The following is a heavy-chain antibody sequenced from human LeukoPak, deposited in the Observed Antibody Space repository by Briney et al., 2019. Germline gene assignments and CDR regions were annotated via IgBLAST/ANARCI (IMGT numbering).Heavy chain of an antibody. D-gene: IGHD1-1*01. V-gene: IGHV3-23*01. CDR3: ARYIRSPLYYFDY. CDR1: GFTFSSYA. Sequence: GGSLRLSCAASGFTFSSYAMSWARQAPGKGLEWVPTISASGDSTYYADSVKGRFTISRDISRNTLYVQMNSLRAEDTAVYYCARYIRSPLYYFDYWGRGTPVTVSS. J-gene: IGHJ4*02. CDR2: ISASGDST.